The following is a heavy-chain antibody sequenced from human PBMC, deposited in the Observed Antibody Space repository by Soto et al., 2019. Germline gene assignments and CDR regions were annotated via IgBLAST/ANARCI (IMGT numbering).Heavy chain of an antibody. D-gene: IGHD4-4*01. V-gene: IGHV1-2*04. J-gene: IGHJ4*02. CDR3: ARGRGTVTTRYYFDY. CDR1: GYTFTGYY. CDR2: INPNSGGT. Sequence: ASVKVSCKASGYTFTGYYMHWVRQAPGQGLEWMGWINPNSGGTNYAQKFQGWVTMTRDTSISTAYMELSRLRSDDTAVYYCARGRGTVTTRYYFDYWGQRTLVTVSS.